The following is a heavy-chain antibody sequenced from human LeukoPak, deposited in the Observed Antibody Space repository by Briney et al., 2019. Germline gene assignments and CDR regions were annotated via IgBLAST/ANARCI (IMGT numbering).Heavy chain of an antibody. V-gene: IGHV3-23*01. J-gene: IGHJ6*03. D-gene: IGHD1-26*01. CDR2: ISGSGGST. Sequence: GGSLRLSCAASGFTFSSYAMSWVRQAPGKGLEWVSAISGSGGSTYYADSVKGRFTISRDNSKNTLYLQMNSLRAEDTAVYYCARDLRIVGATKGGIYYYYMDVWGKGTTVTVSS. CDR3: ARDLRIVGATKGGIYYYYMDV. CDR1: GFTFSSYA.